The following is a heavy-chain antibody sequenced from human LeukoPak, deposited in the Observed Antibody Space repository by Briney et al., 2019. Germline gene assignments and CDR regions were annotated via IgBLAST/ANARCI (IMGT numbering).Heavy chain of an antibody. Sequence: ASVKVSCKASGYTFTGYYMHWVRQAPGQGLEWMGWINPNSGGTNYAQKFQGRVTMTRDTSISTAYMELSRLRSDDTAVYYCARGKYGSGSYYTYYYYMDVWGKGTTVTISS. CDR1: GYTFTGYY. D-gene: IGHD3-10*01. CDR2: INPNSGGT. J-gene: IGHJ6*03. CDR3: ARGKYGSGSYYTYYYYMDV. V-gene: IGHV1-2*02.